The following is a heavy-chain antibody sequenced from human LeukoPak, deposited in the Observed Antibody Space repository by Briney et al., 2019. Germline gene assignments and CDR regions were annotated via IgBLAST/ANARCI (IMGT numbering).Heavy chain of an antibody. D-gene: IGHD3-10*01. V-gene: IGHV1-46*01. CDR1: GYTFTTYY. CDR2: IDPSGERA. Sequence: GTSVKISCKASGYTFTTYYIHWVRQAPGQGLEWMGIIDPSGERASYARKFRGRVTMTRDAFTSTVYVELNSPRSEDTAMYYCTRSSSVTMVRDADKFDIWGQGTTVTVSS. CDR3: TRSSSVTMVRDADKFDI. J-gene: IGHJ3*02.